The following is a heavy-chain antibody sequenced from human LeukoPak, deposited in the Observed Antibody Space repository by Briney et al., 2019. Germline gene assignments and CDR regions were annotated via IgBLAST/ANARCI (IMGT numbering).Heavy chain of an antibody. CDR1: GYTFTGYY. D-gene: IGHD3-22*01. Sequence: ASVKVSCKASGYTFTGYYMHWVRQAPGQGLEWMGWINPNSGGTNYAQKFQGRVTMTRDTSISTAYMELSRLRSDDTAVYYCARDGDGSGYYYGYYYYYYMDVWGKGTTVTVSS. J-gene: IGHJ6*03. V-gene: IGHV1-2*02. CDR3: ARDGDGSGYYYGYYYYYYMDV. CDR2: INPNSGGT.